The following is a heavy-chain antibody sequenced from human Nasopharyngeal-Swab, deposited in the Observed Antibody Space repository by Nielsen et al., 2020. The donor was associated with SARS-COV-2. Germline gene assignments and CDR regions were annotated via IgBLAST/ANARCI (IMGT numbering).Heavy chain of an antibody. V-gene: IGHV3-74*01. J-gene: IGHJ4*02. Sequence: GESLKISCAASGFTFSSYCMHWVRQAPGKGLVWVSRINVDGSSTTYADSVRGRFTISSDNAKNMLYLQLNSLRAEDTAVYYCARGGLYSNYLFDYWGQGTLVTVSS. CDR2: INVDGSST. D-gene: IGHD4-11*01. CDR1: GFTFSSYC. CDR3: ARGGLYSNYLFDY.